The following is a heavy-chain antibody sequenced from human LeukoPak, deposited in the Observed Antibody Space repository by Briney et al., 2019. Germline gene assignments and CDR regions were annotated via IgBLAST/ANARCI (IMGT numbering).Heavy chain of an antibody. CDR2: IHDSGST. Sequence: SGTLCLSCIDSGGSRSSSSYYWGWIRQPPGKGLEWLGSIHDSGSTDYNPSLKSRVTISVDTSKNQFSLKLSSVTAADTAVYYCARRYGGNSNNYYCDYWGQGTLVTVSS. J-gene: IGHJ4*02. CDR3: ARRYGGNSNNYYCDY. CDR1: GGSRSSSSYY. D-gene: IGHD4-23*01. V-gene: IGHV4-39*01.